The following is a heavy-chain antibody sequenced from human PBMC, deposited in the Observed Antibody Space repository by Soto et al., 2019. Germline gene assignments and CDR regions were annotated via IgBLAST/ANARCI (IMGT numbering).Heavy chain of an antibody. CDR2: VKDGGST. CDR3: ARGQEGIVATH. V-gene: IGHV4-34*01. Sequence: QVQLQQWGAGLLKPSETLSLTCTVNGGSLTGYYLSWIRQPPGKGLEWIGEVKDGGSTNYSPSLRGRVSISADTSKNHFSLRLNSVTAADTAVYFCARGQEGIVATHWDQGALVTVSA. CDR1: GGSLTGYY. J-gene: IGHJ4*02. D-gene: IGHD5-12*01.